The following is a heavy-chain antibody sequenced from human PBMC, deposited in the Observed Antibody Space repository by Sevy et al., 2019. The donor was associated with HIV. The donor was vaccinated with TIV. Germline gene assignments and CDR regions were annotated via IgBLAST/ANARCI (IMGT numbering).Heavy chain of an antibody. Sequence: GGSLRLSCADSGFTLSSHWMFWVRQGPGKGLVWVSHINSHGTITNYADSVRGRFTISRDNAKNTVYLQMDSLRAEDTAFYYCARGQVLRFFDWPTYGLDVWGQGTTVTVSS. D-gene: IGHD3-3*01. CDR1: GFTLSSHW. CDR2: INSHGTIT. V-gene: IGHV3-74*01. J-gene: IGHJ6*02. CDR3: ARGQVLRFFDWPTYGLDV.